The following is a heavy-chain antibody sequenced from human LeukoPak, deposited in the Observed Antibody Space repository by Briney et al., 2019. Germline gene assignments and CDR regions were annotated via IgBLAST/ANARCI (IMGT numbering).Heavy chain of an antibody. D-gene: IGHD3-3*01. CDR3: ARGYDFWSGYLTRKYYYYYMDV. J-gene: IGHJ6*03. V-gene: IGHV1-2*02. Sequence: ASVKVSCKASGYTFTGNYMHWVRQAPGQGLEWMGWINPNSGGTNYAQKFQGRVTMTRDTSINTAYMELSWLKSDDTAVYYCARGYDFWSGYLTRKYYYYYMDVWGKGTTVTVSS. CDR2: INPNSGGT. CDR1: GYTFTGNY.